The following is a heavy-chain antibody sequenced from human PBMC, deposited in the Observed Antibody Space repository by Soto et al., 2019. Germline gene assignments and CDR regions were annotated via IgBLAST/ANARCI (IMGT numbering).Heavy chain of an antibody. V-gene: IGHV3-23*01. CDR2: ISDSGTNP. CDR1: GFTFSTYA. J-gene: IGHJ5*02. Sequence: GSLSLSCAASGFTFSTYAINWVRQTPGEGLEWVSGISDSGTNPYYADSVKGRFTISRDNSKNTLYLQMDSLRAEDTGIYYCARYALGLSPWWYNWFDRWGQGTLVTVYS. D-gene: IGHD2-8*02. CDR3: ARYALGLSPWWYNWFDR.